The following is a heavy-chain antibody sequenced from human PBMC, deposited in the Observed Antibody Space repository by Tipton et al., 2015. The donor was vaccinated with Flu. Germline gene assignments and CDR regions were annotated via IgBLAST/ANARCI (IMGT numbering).Heavy chain of an antibody. CDR2: KHSSGTT. CDR1: GTSIIDDY. Sequence: TLSLTCTASGTSIIDDYWIWVRQTDGKGLEWIGRKHSSGTTNYNPALASRVAVSVDTARKQFTLKMVSLTGADTGVYFCTRGYSGYEMFYFGTDAWGQGSTVNVSS. J-gene: IGHJ6*02. V-gene: IGHV4-4*07. CDR3: TRGYSGYEMFYFGTDA. D-gene: IGHD5-12*01.